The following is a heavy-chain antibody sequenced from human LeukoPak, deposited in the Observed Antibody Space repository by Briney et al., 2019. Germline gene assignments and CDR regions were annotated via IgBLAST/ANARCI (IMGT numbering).Heavy chain of an antibody. CDR1: GGSFSGYY. CDR3: ARGRYSSGWLAKILYYYGMDV. V-gene: IGHV4-34*01. CDR2: INHSGST. Sequence: KPSETLSLTCAVYGGSFSGYYWSWIRQPPGKGLEWIGEINHSGSTNYNPSLKSRVTISVDTSKNQFSLKLSSVTAADTAVYYCARGRYSSGWLAKILYYYGMDVWGQGTTVTVSS. J-gene: IGHJ6*02. D-gene: IGHD6-19*01.